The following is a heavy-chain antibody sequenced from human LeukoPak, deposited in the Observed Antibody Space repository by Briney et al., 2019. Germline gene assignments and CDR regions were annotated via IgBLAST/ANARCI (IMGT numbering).Heavy chain of an antibody. CDR1: GFTFNKYA. D-gene: IGHD4-17*01. V-gene: IGHV3-21*01. CDR2: ISPGSSYI. Sequence: GGSLRLSCAASGFTFNKYAMNWVRQAPGKGLEWVASISPGSSYIYYVDSVKGRFTISRDNTRNSLYLLMNSLRAEDTAVYYCASKVTTPEARYYYMDVWGKGTTVTVSS. CDR3: ASKVTTPEARYYYMDV. J-gene: IGHJ6*03.